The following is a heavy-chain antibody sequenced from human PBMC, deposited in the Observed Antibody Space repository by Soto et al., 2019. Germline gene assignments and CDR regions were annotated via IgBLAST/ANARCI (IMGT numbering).Heavy chain of an antibody. D-gene: IGHD4-17*01. CDR3: ARDFYGGKADDAFDI. V-gene: IGHV4-59*08. Sequence: QVQLQESGPGLVKPSETLSLTCTVSGGSISRYYWSWIRQTPGKGLEWIGYINYSGSTNYNPSLKSRVTISVDTSKNQFSLKLTSVTAADTAVYYGARDFYGGKADDAFDIWGQGTMVTVSS. CDR1: GGSISRYY. CDR2: INYSGST. J-gene: IGHJ3*02.